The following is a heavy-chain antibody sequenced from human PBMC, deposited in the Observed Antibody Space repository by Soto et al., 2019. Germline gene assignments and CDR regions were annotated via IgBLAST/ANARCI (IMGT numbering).Heavy chain of an antibody. CDR1: GFTFSTYA. CDR3: ARLRSALDY. D-gene: IGHD6-19*01. V-gene: IGHV3-64*01. J-gene: IGHJ4*02. Sequence: PGGSLRLSCAASGFTFSTYAMHWVRQAPGKRLECVSAINSNGGSTYYSNSVKGRFTISRDNSKNTLFLQMGSLRPEDMGVYFCARLRSALDYWGQGTLVTVSS. CDR2: INSNGGST.